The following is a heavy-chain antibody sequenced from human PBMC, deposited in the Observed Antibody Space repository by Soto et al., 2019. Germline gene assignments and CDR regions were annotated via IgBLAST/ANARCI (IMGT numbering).Heavy chain of an antibody. V-gene: IGHV4-30-2*01. CDR2: VNHGGTS. CDR3: ARGTGLLWFGEFASSNWFDP. J-gene: IGHJ5*02. D-gene: IGHD3-10*01. CDR1: GGSISSGGYS. Sequence: SETLSLTCAVSGGSISSGGYSWSWIRQPPGKGLEWIGEVNHGGTSNYNPSLKSRATISVDTSKNQFSLKLSSVTAADTAVYYCARGTGLLWFGEFASSNWFDPWGQGTLVTVSS.